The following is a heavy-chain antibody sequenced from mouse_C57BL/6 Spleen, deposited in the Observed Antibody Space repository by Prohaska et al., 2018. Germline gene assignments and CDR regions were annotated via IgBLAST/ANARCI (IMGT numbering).Heavy chain of an antibody. CDR1: GYTFTSYW. V-gene: IGHV1-64*01. D-gene: IGHD2-3*01. CDR3: ARYDGYYYVDY. J-gene: IGHJ2*01. Sequence: LVKPGASVKLSCKASGYTFTSYWMHWVKQRPGQGLEWIGMIHPNSGSTNYNEKFKSKATLTVDKSSSTAYMQLSSLTSEDSAVYFCARYDGYYYVDYWGQGTTLTDTS. CDR2: IHPNSGST.